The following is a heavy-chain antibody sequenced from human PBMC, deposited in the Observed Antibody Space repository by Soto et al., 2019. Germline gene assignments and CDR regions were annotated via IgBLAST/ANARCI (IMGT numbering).Heavy chain of an antibody. CDR2: IIPIFGTA. V-gene: IGHV1-69*13. J-gene: IGHJ3*02. CDR1: GGTFSSYA. D-gene: IGHD1-1*01. Sequence: SVKVSCKASGGTFSSYAISWVRQAPGQGLEWMGGIIPIFGTANYAQKFQGRVTITADESTSTAYMELSSLRSEDTAVYYCARGVRLVPDAFDIWGQGTMVTVSS. CDR3: ARGVRLVPDAFDI.